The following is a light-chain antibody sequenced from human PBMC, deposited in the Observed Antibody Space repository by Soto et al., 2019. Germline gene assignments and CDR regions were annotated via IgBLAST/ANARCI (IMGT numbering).Light chain of an antibody. CDR2: AAS. Sequence: IQMTQSPSSLSASVGDRVTITCRASQGISSYLNWYQQKPGKAPKLLIYAASSLQSGVPSRFSGSGSGTDFTLTISSLQPEDFATYYCQQSYSTPLTFGGGTKVDIK. V-gene: IGKV1-39*01. CDR1: QGISSY. J-gene: IGKJ4*01. CDR3: QQSYSTPLT.